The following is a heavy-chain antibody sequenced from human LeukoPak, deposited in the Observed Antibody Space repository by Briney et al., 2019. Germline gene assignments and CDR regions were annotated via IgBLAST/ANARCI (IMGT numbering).Heavy chain of an antibody. CDR3: AGDNYYDRPYYFDY. CDR1: GFTFSSYS. V-gene: IGHV3-21*01. D-gene: IGHD3-22*01. Sequence: GGSLRLSCAASGFTFSSYSVNWVRQAPGKGLEWVSSISSSSSYVYYADSVKGRFTISRDNAKNSLYLQMNSLRAEDTAVYYCAGDNYYDRPYYFDYWGQGTLVTVSS. CDR2: ISSSSSYV. J-gene: IGHJ4*02.